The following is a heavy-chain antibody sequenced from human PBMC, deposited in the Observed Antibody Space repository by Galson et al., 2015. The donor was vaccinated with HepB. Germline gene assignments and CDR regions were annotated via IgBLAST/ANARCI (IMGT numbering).Heavy chain of an antibody. J-gene: IGHJ6*03. CDR2: IRSKANSYAT. V-gene: IGHV3-73*01. CDR3: TRSRLPAAISFYYYYYMDV. Sequence: SLRLSCAASGFTFSGSAMHWVRQASGKGLEWVGRIRSKANSYATAYAASVKGRFTISRDDSKNTAYLQMNSLKTEDTAVYYCTRSRLPAAISFYYYYYMDVWGKGTTVTVSS. D-gene: IGHD2-2*01. CDR1: GFTFSGSA.